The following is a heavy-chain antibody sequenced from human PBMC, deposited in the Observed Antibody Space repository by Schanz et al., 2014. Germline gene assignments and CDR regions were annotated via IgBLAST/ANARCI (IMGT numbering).Heavy chain of an antibody. Sequence: QVPLVQSGGEVKKPGASVKVSCKASGYTFRHYGISWLRQAPGQGLEWMGNISGYNGNTNYAPKVQDRVTMTTDTSTSTAYMELRSLRSDDTAVYYCARGWGYDALTGYVFWGQGTLVTVSS. CDR3: ARGWGYDALTGYVF. CDR2: ISGYNGNT. CDR1: GYTFRHYG. D-gene: IGHD3-9*01. J-gene: IGHJ4*02. V-gene: IGHV1-18*04.